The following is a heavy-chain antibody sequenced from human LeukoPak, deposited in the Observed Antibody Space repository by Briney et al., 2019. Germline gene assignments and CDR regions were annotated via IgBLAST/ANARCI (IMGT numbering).Heavy chain of an antibody. CDR3: ASLLWFGESDFDY. J-gene: IGHJ4*02. CDR2: INPNSGGT. D-gene: IGHD3-10*01. V-gene: IGHV1-2*02. Sequence: ASVKVSCKASGYTFTSYGISWVRQAPGQGLEWMGWINPNSGGTNYAQKFQGRVTMTRDTSISTAYMELSRLRSDDTAVYYCASLLWFGESDFDYWGQGTLVTVSS. CDR1: GYTFTSYG.